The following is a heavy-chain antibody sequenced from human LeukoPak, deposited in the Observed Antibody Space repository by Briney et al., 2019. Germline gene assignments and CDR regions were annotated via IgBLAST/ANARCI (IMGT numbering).Heavy chain of an antibody. CDR1: GFTFSRYW. D-gene: IGHD2-15*01. CDR3: ASGWSYFDY. J-gene: IGHJ4*02. Sequence: GGSLRLSCAASGFTFSRYWMHWVRQAPGKGLEWVAVISYDGSNKYYADSVKGRFTISRDNAKNSLYLQMNSLRAEDTAVYYCASGWSYFDYWGQGTLVTVSS. CDR2: ISYDGSNK. V-gene: IGHV3-30*03.